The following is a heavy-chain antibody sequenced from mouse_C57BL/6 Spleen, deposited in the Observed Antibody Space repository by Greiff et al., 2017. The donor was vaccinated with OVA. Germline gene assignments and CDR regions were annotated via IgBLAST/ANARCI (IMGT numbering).Heavy chain of an antibody. Sequence: EVQRVESGEGLVKPGGSLKLSCAASGFTFSSYAMSWVRQTPEKRLEWVAYISSGGDYIYYADTVKGRFTISRDNARNTLYLQMSSLKSEDTAMYYCTGDRNYGSSYDAMDYWGQGTSVTVSS. CDR2: ISSGGDYI. CDR1: GFTFSSYA. D-gene: IGHD1-1*01. J-gene: IGHJ4*01. V-gene: IGHV5-9-1*02. CDR3: TGDRNYGSSYDAMDY.